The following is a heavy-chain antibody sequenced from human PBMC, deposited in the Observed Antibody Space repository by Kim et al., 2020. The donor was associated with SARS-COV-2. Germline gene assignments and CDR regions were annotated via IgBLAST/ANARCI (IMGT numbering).Heavy chain of an antibody. V-gene: IGHV3-11*01. D-gene: IGHD3-16*01. CDR1: GFTFSDFS. CDR3: ARDGGDLDY. Sequence: GSLRLSCAASGFTFSDFSMTWIRQAPGKGLEWISYINSGASIIHYADSVKGRFTISRDNARNSLFLQMSSLRVEDTAVYYCARDGGDLDYWGQGTLVTVSS. J-gene: IGHJ4*02. CDR2: INSGASII.